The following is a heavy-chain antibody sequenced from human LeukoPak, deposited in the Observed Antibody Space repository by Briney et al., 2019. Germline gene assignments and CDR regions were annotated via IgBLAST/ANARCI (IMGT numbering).Heavy chain of an antibody. D-gene: IGHD3-22*01. CDR1: GFTFSSYW. V-gene: IGHV3-74*01. Sequence: GGSLRLSCAASGFTFSSYWMHWVRPAPEKGRVWVSRINSDGSSTSYADSVKGRFNICRDNAKNTLYLQMNSLRAEDTAVYHCARRRYYYDSSTNDAFDIWGQGTMVTVSS. CDR2: INSDGSST. J-gene: IGHJ3*02. CDR3: ARRRYYYDSSTNDAFDI.